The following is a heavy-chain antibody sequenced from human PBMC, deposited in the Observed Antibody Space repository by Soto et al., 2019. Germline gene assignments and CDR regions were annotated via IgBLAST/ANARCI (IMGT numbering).Heavy chain of an antibody. J-gene: IGHJ4*02. D-gene: IGHD5-12*01. CDR1: GFGFSYAW. CDR2: IKSKTDGETT. V-gene: IGHV3-15*07. Sequence: EMQLVESGGALVKPGGSLRLSCAASGFGFSYAWMNWVRQAPGKGLEWVGRIKSKTDGETTNYAAAVKGRFTISRDDSKNTLYLQMNSLRTEDTAVYHCLTLVDGYWGQGTLVTVSS. CDR3: LTLVDGY.